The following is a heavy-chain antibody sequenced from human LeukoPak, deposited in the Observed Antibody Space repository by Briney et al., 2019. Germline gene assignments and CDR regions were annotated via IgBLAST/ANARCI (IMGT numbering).Heavy chain of an antibody. J-gene: IGHJ4*02. CDR1: GTSISSYY. CDR3: ARDGRTYYDSERLSN. V-gene: IGHV4-4*07. D-gene: IGHD3-22*01. CDR2: IYNSGST. Sequence: PSETLFLTCTVSGTSISSYYWSWIRQPAGKGLEWIGRIYNSGSTNYNPSLKSRVTMSVDTSKNQFSLKLRSVTAADTAVYYCARDGRTYYDSERLSNWGQGTLVTVSS.